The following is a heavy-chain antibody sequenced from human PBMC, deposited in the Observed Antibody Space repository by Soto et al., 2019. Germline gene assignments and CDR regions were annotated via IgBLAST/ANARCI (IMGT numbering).Heavy chain of an antibody. V-gene: IGHV4-30-4*01. CDR1: GGSISSGDYY. CDR3: ARVGYDKRSYYFDY. Sequence: SETLSLTCTVSGGSISSGDYYWSWIRQPPGKGLEWIGYIYYSGSTYYNPSLMSRVTISVDTSKNQFSLKLSSVTAADTAVYYCARVGYDKRSYYFDYWGQGTLVTVSS. CDR2: IYYSGST. D-gene: IGHD5-12*01. J-gene: IGHJ4*02.